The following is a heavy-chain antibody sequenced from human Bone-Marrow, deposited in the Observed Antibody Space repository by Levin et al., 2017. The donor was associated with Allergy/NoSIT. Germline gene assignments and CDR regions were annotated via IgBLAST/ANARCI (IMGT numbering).Heavy chain of an antibody. Sequence: SGPTLVKPTQTLTLTCSLSGFSLTSRPVGVGWIRQPPGKALEWLAAAYWDDDNRYSPSLRSRLSVTKDTSKNQVVLTMTNMDPADTATYFCGHRRDYNGVWDGGVIDYWGQGVLVTVSS. CDR3: GHRRDYNGVWDGGVIDY. D-gene: IGHD3-16*01. CDR1: GFSLTSRPVG. CDR2: AYWDDDN. V-gene: IGHV2-5*02. J-gene: IGHJ4*02.